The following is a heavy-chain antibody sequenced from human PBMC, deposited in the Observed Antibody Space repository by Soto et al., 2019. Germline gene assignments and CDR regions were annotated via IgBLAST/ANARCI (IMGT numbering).Heavy chain of an antibody. D-gene: IGHD3-10*01. CDR3: ARSRSGSVDW. CDR1: GGSISSGGYS. V-gene: IGHV4-30-2*05. Sequence: SETLSLTCAVSGGSISSGGYSWSWIRQPPGKGLEWIGYIYHSGSTYYNPSLKSRVTISVDTSKNQFSLKLSSVTAADTAVYYCARSRSGSVDWWGQGTLVTVSS. CDR2: IYHSGST. J-gene: IGHJ4*02.